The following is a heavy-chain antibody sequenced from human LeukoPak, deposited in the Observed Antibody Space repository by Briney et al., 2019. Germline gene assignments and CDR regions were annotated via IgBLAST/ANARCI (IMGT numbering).Heavy chain of an antibody. J-gene: IGHJ3*02. CDR3: EKSNGYGLVDI. CDR2: IYHSGST. D-gene: IGHD3-10*01. V-gene: IGHV4-38-2*02. Sequence: SETLSLTSTVSGYSISSGYYWGWIRQPPGKGLEWIGSIYHSGSTYYNPSLKSRVTISVDTSKNQFSLKLNSVTAADTAVYFCEKSNGYGLVDIWGQGTMVTVSS. CDR1: GYSISSGYY.